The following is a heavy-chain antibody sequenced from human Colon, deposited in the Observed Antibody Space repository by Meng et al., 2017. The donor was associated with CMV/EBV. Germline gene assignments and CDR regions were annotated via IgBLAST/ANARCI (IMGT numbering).Heavy chain of an antibody. J-gene: IGHJ2*01. D-gene: IGHD4-23*01. CDR3: ARTYSGNWDFYFDL. V-gene: IGHV5-51*01. CDR1: GFSVSTYW. Sequence: GESLKISCAGSGFSVSTYWIGWVRQMPGKGLEWMAIIYPDDSDSRYSPSFQGQVTISVDKSINTTYLRWSSLKASDTAIYYCARTYSGNWDFYFDLWGRGTLVTVSS. CDR2: IYPDDSDS.